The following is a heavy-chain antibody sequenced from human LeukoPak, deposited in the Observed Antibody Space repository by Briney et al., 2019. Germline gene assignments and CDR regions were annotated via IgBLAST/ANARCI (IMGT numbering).Heavy chain of an antibody. CDR2: IYYSGST. J-gene: IGHJ4*02. D-gene: IGHD5-12*01. Sequence: SETLSLTCAVSGGSISSSSSICWTWVRQPPGKGLEWIGYIYYSGSTNYNPSLKSRVTISVDTSKNQFSLKLRSVTAADTAMYYCARYYSGYDYYDYWGQGTLVTVSS. CDR1: GGSISSSSSIC. V-gene: IGHV4-61*01. CDR3: ARYYSGYDYYDY.